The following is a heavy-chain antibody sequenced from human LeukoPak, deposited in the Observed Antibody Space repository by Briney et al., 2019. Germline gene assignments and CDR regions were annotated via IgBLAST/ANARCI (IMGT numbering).Heavy chain of an antibody. CDR2: ISSSSSTI. D-gene: IGHD3-3*01. J-gene: IGHJ4*02. CDR1: GFTFSSYS. V-gene: IGHV3-48*01. Sequence: GGSLRLSCAASGFTFSSYSMNWVRQAPGKGLEWVSYISSSSSTIYYADSVKGRFTISRDNAKNSLYLQMNSLRAEDTAVYYCARDFDYDFWSGYSVTPSMGYFDYWGQGTVVSVSS. CDR3: ARDFDYDFWSGYSVTPSMGYFDY.